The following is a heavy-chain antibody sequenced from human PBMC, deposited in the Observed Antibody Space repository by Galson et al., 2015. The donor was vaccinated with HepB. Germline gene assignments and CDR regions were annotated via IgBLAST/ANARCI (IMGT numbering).Heavy chain of an antibody. CDR3: AMGGRGSGKILYYYGMDV. J-gene: IGHJ6*02. CDR2: ISYDGSNK. D-gene: IGHD3-10*01. CDR1: GLTFSSYG. V-gene: IGHV3-30*03. Sequence: SLRLSCAASGLTFSSYGMHWVRQAPGKGLEWVAVISYDGSNKYYADSVKGRFTISRDNSKNTLYLQMNSLRAEDTAVYYCAMGGRGSGKILYYYGMDVWGQGTTVTVSS.